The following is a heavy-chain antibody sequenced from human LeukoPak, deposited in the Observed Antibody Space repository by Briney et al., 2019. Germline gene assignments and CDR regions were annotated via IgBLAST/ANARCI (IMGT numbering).Heavy chain of an antibody. D-gene: IGHD6-13*01. CDR3: ARGYSIEY. J-gene: IGHJ4*02. CDR1: GGSISSSDYY. Sequence: PSETLSLTCTDSGGSISSSDYYWGWIRQPPGKGLEWIGSMYYTGSAYYNPSLKSRVTISVDTSKNQFSLKLSSVTAADTAVYYCARGYSIEYWGQGTLVTVSS. CDR2: MYYTGSA. V-gene: IGHV4-39*01.